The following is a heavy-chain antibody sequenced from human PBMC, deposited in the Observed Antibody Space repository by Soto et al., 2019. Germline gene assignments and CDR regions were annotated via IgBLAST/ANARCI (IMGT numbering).Heavy chain of an antibody. CDR2: VSHSGRT. CDR1: GGSISPYS. V-gene: IGHV4-59*01. D-gene: IGHD4-17*01. Sequence: SETLSLTCTISGGSISPYSWTWIRQSPGKGLEWIGYVSHSGRTFYTPSLKSRLTMSLDTSRSQFSLRLKSVSAADTAVYYCARLLGGYDDYGGWFAPWGQGTLVTVSS. CDR3: ARLLGGYDDYGGWFAP. J-gene: IGHJ5*02.